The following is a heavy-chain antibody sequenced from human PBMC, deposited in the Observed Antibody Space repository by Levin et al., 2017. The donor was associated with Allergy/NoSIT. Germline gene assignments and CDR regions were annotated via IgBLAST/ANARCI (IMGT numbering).Heavy chain of an antibody. CDR1: GFTFSSYA. D-gene: IGHD1-1*01. Sequence: GGSLRLSCAASGFTFSSYAMHWVRQAPGKGLEWVAVISYDGSNKYYADSVKGRFTISRDNSKNTLYLQMNSLRAEDTAVYYCARELNAGDYYYYGMDVWGQGTTVTVSS. CDR3: ARELNAGDYYYYGMDV. J-gene: IGHJ6*02. CDR2: ISYDGSNK. V-gene: IGHV3-30*04.